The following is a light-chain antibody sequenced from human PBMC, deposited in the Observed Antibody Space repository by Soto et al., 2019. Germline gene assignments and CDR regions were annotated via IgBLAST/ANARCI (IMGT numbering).Light chain of an antibody. Sequence: EIVLTQSPGTLSLSPGDRATFSCRASQSVSSSYLAWYQQKPGQAPRLLIYGASNRATGIPDRFSGSGSGTDFTLSISRLAPEDFAVYYCQQFGGSPQTFGQGTKVEVK. J-gene: IGKJ1*01. CDR1: QSVSSSY. CDR3: QQFGGSPQT. CDR2: GAS. V-gene: IGKV3-20*01.